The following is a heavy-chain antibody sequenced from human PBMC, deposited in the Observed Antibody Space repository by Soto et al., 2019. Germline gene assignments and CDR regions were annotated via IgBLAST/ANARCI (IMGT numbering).Heavy chain of an antibody. V-gene: IGHV3-74*01. CDR3: ARGVFHYGPGRMDV. D-gene: IGHD3-10*01. J-gene: IGHJ6*04. Sequence: EVQLVESGGGLLQPGGSLTLSCTASGFTFSNYWMHWVRQAPGKGLVWVSRTKSDGSGTSYTDSVKGRLTISRDNAYNTLYLQMSNLRAEDTAVYYCARGVFHYGPGRMDVWGKGTTVIVSS. CDR1: GFTFSNYW. CDR2: TKSDGSGT.